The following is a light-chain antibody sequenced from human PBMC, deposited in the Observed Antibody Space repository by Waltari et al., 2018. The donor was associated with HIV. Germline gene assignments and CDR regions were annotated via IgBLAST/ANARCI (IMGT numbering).Light chain of an antibody. CDR3: SSFATSDTLL. Sequence: QSALTQPASVSGSPGQSITISCTGPSDDIGLYNFVSWYQKHPDKAPQLCIYGNTNRPSGVSYRFSGSKSDNTASLTISGLQAEDEADYYCSSFATSDTLLFGGGTKLTVL. V-gene: IGLV2-14*01. CDR1: SDDIGLYNF. J-gene: IGLJ2*01. CDR2: GNT.